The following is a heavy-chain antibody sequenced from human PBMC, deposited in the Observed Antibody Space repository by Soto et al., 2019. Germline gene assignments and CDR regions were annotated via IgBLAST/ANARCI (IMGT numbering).Heavy chain of an antibody. CDR1: GFTFSAHA. CDR3: ARDLTTHDY. J-gene: IGHJ4*02. V-gene: IGHV3-23*01. Sequence: EVQLLESGGGLVQPGGSLRLSCVGSGFTFSAHAITWVRQAPGKGLEWVSTLGTLGAFYADSVKGRFTISRDNSKNTVNLQMNSLRGEDTAIYYCARDLTTHDYWGQGTVVTVSS. CDR2: LGTLGA.